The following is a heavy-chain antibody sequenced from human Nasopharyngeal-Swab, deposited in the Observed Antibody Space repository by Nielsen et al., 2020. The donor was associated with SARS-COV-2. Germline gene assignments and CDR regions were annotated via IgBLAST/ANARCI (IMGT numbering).Heavy chain of an antibody. D-gene: IGHD3-3*01. CDR2: INPNSGGT. CDR3: ARGPYDFWSDLTGPDY. V-gene: IGHV1-2*06. Sequence: ASVKVSCKASGYTFTGYYMHCVRQAPGQGLEWMGRINPNSGGTNYAQKFQGRVTITRDTSISTAYMELSRLRSDDTAVYYCARGPYDFWSDLTGPDYWGQGTLVTVSS. J-gene: IGHJ4*02. CDR1: GYTFTGYY.